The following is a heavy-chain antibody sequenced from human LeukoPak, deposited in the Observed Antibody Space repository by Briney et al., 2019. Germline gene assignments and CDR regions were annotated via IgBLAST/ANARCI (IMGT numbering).Heavy chain of an antibody. CDR1: GGSISTSNYY. Sequence: SETLSLTCTVSGGSISTSNYYWSWIRQPPGKGLEWIGEINHSGSTNYNPSLKSRVTISVDTSKNQFSLKLSSVTAADTAVYYCARRPWKWLVGGSTWFDPWGQGTLVTVSS. CDR2: INHSGST. V-gene: IGHV4-39*07. CDR3: ARRPWKWLVGGSTWFDP. J-gene: IGHJ5*02. D-gene: IGHD6-19*01.